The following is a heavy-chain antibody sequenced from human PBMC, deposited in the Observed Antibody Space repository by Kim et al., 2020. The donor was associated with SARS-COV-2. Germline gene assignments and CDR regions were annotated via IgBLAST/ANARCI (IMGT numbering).Heavy chain of an antibody. CDR1: GFTFGINA. J-gene: IGHJ6*02. CDR3: AKQYCPGRSCDYYYQYSMDV. V-gene: IGHV3-23*01. D-gene: IGHD2-15*01. Sequence: GGSLRLSCAASGFTFGINAINWVRQAPGKGLEWVSGISGSSGSTYYADSVKGRFTSSRDNSKNTLYLQMNNLRAEDTAIYFCAKQYCPGRSCDYYYQYSMDVWGQGTTVTVS. CDR2: ISGSSGST.